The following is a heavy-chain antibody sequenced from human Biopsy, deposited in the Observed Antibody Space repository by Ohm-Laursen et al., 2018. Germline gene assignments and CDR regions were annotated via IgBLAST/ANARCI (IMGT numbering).Heavy chain of an antibody. CDR1: GDSVSSGSFY. Sequence: GTLSLTCTVSGDSVSSGSFYWTWIRQPPGQGLEYIGYIYDRGSTANYNPSLESRVTMSVDMPKNQFSLKLSSVTAADTAIYYCSRGMRSSGWPYFDSWGQGTLVTVSS. V-gene: IGHV4-61*01. D-gene: IGHD6-19*01. J-gene: IGHJ4*02. CDR3: SRGMRSSGWPYFDS. CDR2: IYDRGSTA.